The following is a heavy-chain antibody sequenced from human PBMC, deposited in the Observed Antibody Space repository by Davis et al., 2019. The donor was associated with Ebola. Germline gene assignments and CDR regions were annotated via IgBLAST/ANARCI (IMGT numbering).Heavy chain of an antibody. CDR1: GYTFTSNG. Sequence: ASAQIICYSSGYTFTSNGLVWVRQAPGLGLEWMGWISGFNTNTNFAQKFQGRVTVSKDTSTNTAYMDLRSLTSDDTAIYYCARAPNYDVLTDTSSNYFDYWGQGTLVTVSS. J-gene: IGHJ4*02. D-gene: IGHD3-9*01. CDR3: ARAPNYDVLTDTSSNYFDY. CDR2: ISGFNTNT. V-gene: IGHV1-18*04.